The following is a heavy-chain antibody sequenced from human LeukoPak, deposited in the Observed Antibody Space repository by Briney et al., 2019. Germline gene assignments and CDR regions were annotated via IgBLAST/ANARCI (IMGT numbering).Heavy chain of an antibody. CDR1: GGSISSYY. J-gene: IGHJ4*02. Sequence: PSETLSLTCTVSGGSISSYYWGWIRQPPGKGLEWIGSIYYSGSTNYNPSLKSRVTMSVDTSKNQFSLKLSSVTAADTAVYYCARAVAGTSFDYWGQGTLVTVSS. D-gene: IGHD6-19*01. CDR2: IYYSGST. V-gene: IGHV4-59*12. CDR3: ARAVAGTSFDY.